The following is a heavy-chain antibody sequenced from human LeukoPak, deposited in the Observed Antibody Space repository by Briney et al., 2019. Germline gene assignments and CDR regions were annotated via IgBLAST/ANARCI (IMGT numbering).Heavy chain of an antibody. V-gene: IGHV4-34*01. J-gene: IGHJ6*02. Sequence: PSETLSLTCAVYGGSFSGYYWSWIRQPPGKGLEWIGEINHSGSTNYNPSLKSRVTISVDTSKNQFSLKLSSVTAADTAVYYCARASLRSSGWYPYYYYGMDVWGQGTTVTVSS. D-gene: IGHD6-19*01. CDR2: INHSGST. CDR1: GGSFSGYY. CDR3: ARASLRSSGWYPYYYYGMDV.